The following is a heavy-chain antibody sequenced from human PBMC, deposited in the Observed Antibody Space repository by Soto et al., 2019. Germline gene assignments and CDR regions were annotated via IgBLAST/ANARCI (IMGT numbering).Heavy chain of an antibody. Sequence: QVQLQESGPGLVKPSETLSLTCSVSGGSITSHYCSWFRQPPGKGLEWIGYIHHSGSTSYNPSLKGRVTMSVDTSTNHFSLKVNSLTAADTALYYCARQGFGQLHGLVDVWGPGTTVTVSS. D-gene: IGHD3-10*01. CDR2: IHHSGST. V-gene: IGHV4-59*08. CDR3: ARQGFGQLHGLVDV. J-gene: IGHJ6*02. CDR1: GGSITSHY.